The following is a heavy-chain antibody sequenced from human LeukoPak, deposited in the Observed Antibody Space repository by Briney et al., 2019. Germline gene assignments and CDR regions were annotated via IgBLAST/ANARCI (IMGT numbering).Heavy chain of an antibody. CDR2: IYHTGSS. CDR3: ARLVARVRGVTYYFDY. V-gene: IGHV4-31*03. J-gene: IGHJ4*02. Sequence: PPQTLSLTCTVSGGSFSSGGYYWSWIRQHPGKGLEWIGHIYHTGSSYYNPTLKSRVTISVDTSKNQFSLRLKSVTAADTAVYYCARLVARVRGVTYYFDYWGQGTLVTVSS. CDR1: GGSFSSGGYY. D-gene: IGHD3-10*01.